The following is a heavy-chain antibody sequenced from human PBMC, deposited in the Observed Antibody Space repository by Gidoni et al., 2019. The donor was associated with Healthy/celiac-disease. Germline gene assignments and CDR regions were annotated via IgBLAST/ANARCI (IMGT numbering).Heavy chain of an antibody. J-gene: IGHJ3*02. CDR3: AKDLGVDI. Sequence: QVQLVESGGGVVQPGRSLRLSCAASGFTFSSYGMHWVRQAPGKGLEWVAVISYDGSNKYYADSVKGRFTISRDNSKNTLYLQMNSLRAEDTAVYYCAKDLGVDIWGQGTMVTVSS. CDR1: GFTFSSYG. D-gene: IGHD3-10*01. V-gene: IGHV3-30*18. CDR2: ISYDGSNK.